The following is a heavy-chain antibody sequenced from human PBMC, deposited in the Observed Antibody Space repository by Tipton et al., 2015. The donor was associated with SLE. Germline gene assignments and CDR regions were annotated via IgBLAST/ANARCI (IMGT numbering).Heavy chain of an antibody. V-gene: IGHV4-34*01. CDR2: VSHSGRT. Sequence: TLSLTCTVSGGSISSYYWSWIRQPPGKGLEWIGEVSHSGRTNYIASLKSRVTISIDTSKNQFSLRLNSVVAADTGVYYCARGGTCDGTNPFDPWGQGALATVSS. J-gene: IGHJ5*02. CDR1: GGSISSYY. CDR3: ARGGTCDGTNPFDP. D-gene: IGHD2-8*01.